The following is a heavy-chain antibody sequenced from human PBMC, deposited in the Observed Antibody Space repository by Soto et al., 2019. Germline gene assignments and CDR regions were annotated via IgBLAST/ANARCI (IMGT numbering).Heavy chain of an antibody. Sequence: SVKVSCKASGGTFSSYAISWVRQAPGQGLEWMGGIIPIFGTANYAQKFQGRVTITADESTSTAYMELSSLRSEDTAVYYCARDQYYDFWSGYYKYYYYGLDVWGQGTTVTVSS. CDR2: IIPIFGTA. CDR3: ARDQYYDFWSGYYKYYYYGLDV. D-gene: IGHD3-3*01. V-gene: IGHV1-69*13. CDR1: GGTFSSYA. J-gene: IGHJ6*02.